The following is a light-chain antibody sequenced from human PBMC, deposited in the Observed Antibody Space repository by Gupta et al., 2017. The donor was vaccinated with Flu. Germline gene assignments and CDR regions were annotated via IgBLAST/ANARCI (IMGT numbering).Light chain of an antibody. CDR3: LSYVAVDIKWI. CDR1: SGSVSSADY. CDR2: RTS. Sequence: QTVVTQEPSLSVSPGVTVTLTCGLTSGSVSSADYASWYQQTPGQPPRTLIYRTSSRFSGVPDRFSGSIVEGKAALTITGAQTEDESDYYCLSYVAVDIKWIFGGGTSLTVL. V-gene: IGLV8-61*01. J-gene: IGLJ2*01.